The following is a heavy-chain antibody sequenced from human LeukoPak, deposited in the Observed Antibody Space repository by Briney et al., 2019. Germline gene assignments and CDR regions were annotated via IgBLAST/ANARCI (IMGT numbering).Heavy chain of an antibody. V-gene: IGHV4-38-2*02. J-gene: IGHJ6*03. CDR3: ARGGGSPNYYYYYMDV. CDR1: GYSISSGYY. D-gene: IGHD2-15*01. Sequence: PSETLSLTCTVSGYSISSGYYWGWIRQPPGKGLEWIGSIYHSGSTYYNPSLKSRVTISVDTSKNQFSLKLSSVTAADTAVYYCARGGGSPNYYYYYMDVWGKGTTVTISS. CDR2: IYHSGST.